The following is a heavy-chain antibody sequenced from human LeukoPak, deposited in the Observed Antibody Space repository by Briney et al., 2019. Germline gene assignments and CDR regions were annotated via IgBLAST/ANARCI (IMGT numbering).Heavy chain of an antibody. CDR3: ARAAYYYDSSGTLWGDYYYGMDV. D-gene: IGHD3-22*01. J-gene: IGHJ6*02. CDR1: GFTFSSYG. V-gene: IGHV3-33*01. Sequence: GGSLRLSCAASGFTFSSYGMHWVRQAPGKGLEWVAVIGYDGSNKYYADSVKGPFTISRDNSKNTLYLQMNSLRAEDTAVYYCARAAYYYDSSGTLWGDYYYGMDVWGQGTTVTVSS. CDR2: IGYDGSNK.